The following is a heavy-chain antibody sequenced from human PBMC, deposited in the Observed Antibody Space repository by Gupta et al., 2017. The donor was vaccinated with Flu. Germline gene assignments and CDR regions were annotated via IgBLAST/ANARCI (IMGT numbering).Heavy chain of an antibody. J-gene: IGHJ6*03. Sequence: MRLVRQARGKGMEWVSAMSGSGVSTYYADSVKGRVTNSRDNSKNALYLQMNSLRPEDTAVYYCAKSTPEDMDVWGKGTTVTVSS. V-gene: IGHV3-23*01. CDR2: MSGSGVST. CDR3: AKSTPEDMDV.